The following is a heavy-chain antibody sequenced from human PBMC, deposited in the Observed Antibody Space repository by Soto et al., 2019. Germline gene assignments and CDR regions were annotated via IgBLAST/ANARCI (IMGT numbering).Heavy chain of an antibody. D-gene: IGHD3-9*01. V-gene: IGHV1-18*01. CDR2: ISAYNGNT. CDR3: ARGGLRYSVDFDY. J-gene: IGHJ4*02. CDR1: GYTFSSYG. Sequence: ASVKVSCKASGYTFSSYGISWVRQAPGQGLEWMGWISAYNGNTNHAQKLQGRVTLTTATPPSTAYMELRSLSSDDTAVYYCARGGLRYSVDFDYWGQGTLVTVSS.